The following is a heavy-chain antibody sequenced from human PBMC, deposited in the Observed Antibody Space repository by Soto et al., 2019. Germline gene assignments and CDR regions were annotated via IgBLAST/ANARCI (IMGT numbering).Heavy chain of an antibody. D-gene: IGHD5-12*01. V-gene: IGHV1-69*06. Sequence: SVKVSCKASGGTFSSYAISWVRQAPGQGLEWMGGIIPIFGTANYAQKFQGRVTITADKSTSTAYMELSSLRSEDTAVYYCARLVATRYYCYGMDVWGQGTTVTVSS. J-gene: IGHJ6*02. CDR3: ARLVATRYYCYGMDV. CDR2: IIPIFGTA. CDR1: GGTFSSYA.